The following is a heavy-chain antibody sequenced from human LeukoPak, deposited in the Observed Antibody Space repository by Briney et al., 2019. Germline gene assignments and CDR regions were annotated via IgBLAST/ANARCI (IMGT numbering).Heavy chain of an antibody. CDR1: GFTFRSYA. V-gene: IGHV3-23*01. Sequence: GGSLRLACAASGFTFRSYAMNWVRQAPGKGLEWVLGISESGVGTNYADSVKGRFTISRDNSKNTLYLQMNSLRAEDTAVYYCARENRVGSSGCDYWGQGTLVTVSS. D-gene: IGHD6-19*01. CDR3: ARENRVGSSGCDY. J-gene: IGHJ4*02. CDR2: ISESGVGT.